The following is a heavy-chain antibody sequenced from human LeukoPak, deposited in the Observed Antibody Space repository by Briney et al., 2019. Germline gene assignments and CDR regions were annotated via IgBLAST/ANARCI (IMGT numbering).Heavy chain of an antibody. CDR1: GGTFSSYA. V-gene: IGHV1-69*01. CDR3: ARDLRRIQLWQGTATSWYFDY. J-gene: IGHJ4*02. Sequence: SVKVSCKASGGTFSSYAISWVRHAPGQGLEWMGGIIPLFGTANYAQKFQGKVTITADESTSTAYMELSSLRSEDTAVYYCARDLRRIQLWQGTATSWYFDYWGQGTLVTVSS. CDR2: IIPLFGTA. D-gene: IGHD5-18*01.